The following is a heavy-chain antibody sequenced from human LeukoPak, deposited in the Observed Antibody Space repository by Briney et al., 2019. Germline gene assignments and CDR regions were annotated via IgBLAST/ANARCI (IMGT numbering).Heavy chain of an antibody. V-gene: IGHV4-61*01. CDR2: IYYSGST. J-gene: IGHJ4*02. CDR3: ATWLRLDYFDY. D-gene: IGHD5-12*01. Sequence: SETLTLTCTVSGGSVSSGSYYWSWIRQPPGKGLEWIGYIYYSGSTNYNPSLKSRVTISVDTSKNQFSLKLSSVTAADTAVYYCATWLRLDYFDYWGQGTLVTVSS. CDR1: GGSVSSGSYY.